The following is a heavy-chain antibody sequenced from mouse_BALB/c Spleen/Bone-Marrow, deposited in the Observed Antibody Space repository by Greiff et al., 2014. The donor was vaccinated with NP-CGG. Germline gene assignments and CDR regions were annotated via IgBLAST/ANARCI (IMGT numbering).Heavy chain of an antibody. D-gene: IGHD1-1*01. Sequence: QVPLQQSGPGLVAPSQSLSITCTVPGFSLSRYTVHWVRQPPGKGLEWLGMIWNGGSTDYNSALKSRLSISKDNSKSQVFLKMNSLQTDDTARYYCARNYYGIPYYFDYWGQGTTLTVSS. CDR1: GFSLSRYT. CDR3: ARNYYGIPYYFDY. V-gene: IGHV2-6-4*01. CDR2: IWNGGST. J-gene: IGHJ2*01.